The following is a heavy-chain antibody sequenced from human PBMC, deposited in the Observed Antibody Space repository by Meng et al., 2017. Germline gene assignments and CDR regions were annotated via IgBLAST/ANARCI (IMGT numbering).Heavy chain of an antibody. CDR3: ARDDYYDSSGYYSGGDY. D-gene: IGHD3-22*01. Sequence: GGSPRLSCAASGFTFSSYWMSWVRQAPGKGLEWVANIKQDGSEKYYVDSVKGRFTISRDNAKNSLCLQMNSLRAEDTAVYYCARDDYYDSSGYYSGGDYWGQGTLVTVSS. CDR1: GFTFSSYW. CDR2: IKQDGSEK. J-gene: IGHJ4*02. V-gene: IGHV3-7*01.